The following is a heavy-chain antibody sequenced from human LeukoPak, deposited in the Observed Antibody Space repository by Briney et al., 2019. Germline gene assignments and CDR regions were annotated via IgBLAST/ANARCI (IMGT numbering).Heavy chain of an antibody. CDR3: AKDRHYYDSSGYYGYFDY. CDR2: IRYDGSNK. V-gene: IGHV3-30*02. D-gene: IGHD3-22*01. CDR1: GFTFSSYG. Sequence: GGSLRLSCAASGFTFSSYGMHWVRQAPGKGLEWVAFIRYDGSNKYYADSVKGRFTISRDNSKNTLYLQMNSLRAEDTAVYYCAKDRHYYDSSGYYGYFDYWGQGTLVTVSS. J-gene: IGHJ4*02.